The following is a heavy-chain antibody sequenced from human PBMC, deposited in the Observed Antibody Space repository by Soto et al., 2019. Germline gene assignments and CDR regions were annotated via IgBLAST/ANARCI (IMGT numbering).Heavy chain of an antibody. D-gene: IGHD5-18*01. CDR3: ARASYGFYYGMDV. CDR1: GFTFSSYG. CDR2: TWYDGSNK. Sequence: GGSLRLSCAASGFTFSSYGMHWVRQAPGKGLEWVAVTWYDGSNKDYADSVKGRFTISRDNSKNTLYLQMNSLRAEDTAVYYCARASYGFYYGMDVWGQGTTVTVSS. V-gene: IGHV3-33*01. J-gene: IGHJ6*02.